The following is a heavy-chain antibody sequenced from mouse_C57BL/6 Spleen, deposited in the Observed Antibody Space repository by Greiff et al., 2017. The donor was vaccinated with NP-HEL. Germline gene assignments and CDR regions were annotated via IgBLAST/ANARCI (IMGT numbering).Heavy chain of an antibody. CDR1: GYTFTGYW. CDR3: ARFITTVVATGHYFDY. V-gene: IGHV1-9*01. D-gene: IGHD1-1*01. Sequence: VKLMESGAELMKPGASVKLSCKATGYTFTGYWIEWVKQRPGHGLEWIGEILPGSGSTNYNEKFKGKATFTADTSSNTAYMQLSSLTTEDSAIYYCARFITTVVATGHYFDYWGQGTTLTVSS. CDR2: ILPGSGST. J-gene: IGHJ2*01.